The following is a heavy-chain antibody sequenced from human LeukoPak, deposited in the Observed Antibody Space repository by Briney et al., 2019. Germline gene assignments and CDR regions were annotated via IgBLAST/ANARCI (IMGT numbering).Heavy chain of an antibody. CDR2: INPSGGST. J-gene: IGHJ4*02. CDR3: GRGGGIPAAGTRFDS. V-gene: IGHV1-46*01. D-gene: IGHD6-13*01. Sequence: GASVKVSCKASGYTFTSYYMHWVRQAAGQGLEWMGIINPSGGSTSYAQKFQGRVTMTRDTSTSPVYMELSSLRSEDTAVYYCGRGGGIPAAGTRFDSWGQGTLVTVSS. CDR1: GYTFTSYY.